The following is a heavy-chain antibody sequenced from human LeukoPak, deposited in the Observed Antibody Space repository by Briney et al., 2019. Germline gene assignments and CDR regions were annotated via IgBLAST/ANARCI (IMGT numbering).Heavy chain of an antibody. V-gene: IGHV5-51*01. D-gene: IGHD3-10*01. Sequence: GESLKISCKDSGYSFTSYWIGWVRQMPGKGLEWMGIIYPGDSDTRYSPSFQGQVTISADKSISTAYLQWSSLKASDTAMYYCGRLKSDYYGSGSYYNTVGWFDPWGQGTLVTVSS. J-gene: IGHJ5*02. CDR3: GRLKSDYYGSGSYYNTVGWFDP. CDR1: GYSFTSYW. CDR2: IYPGDSDT.